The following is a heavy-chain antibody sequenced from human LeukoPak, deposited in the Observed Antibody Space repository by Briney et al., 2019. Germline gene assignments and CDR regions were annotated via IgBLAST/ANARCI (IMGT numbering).Heavy chain of an antibody. J-gene: IGHJ1*01. CDR3: ARIRCGHSGSVCYNH. CDR1: GVSINDYY. D-gene: IGHD3-9*01. CDR2: ISHTEGT. V-gene: IGHV4-34*01. Sequence: SETLSLTCGVFGVSINDYYWSWIRQSPGKGLEWIGEISHTEGTRYNPSLESRVTMSVGTSENQLSLKLIFVAAADTAVYYCARIRCGHSGSVCYNHWGLGTLVTVSS.